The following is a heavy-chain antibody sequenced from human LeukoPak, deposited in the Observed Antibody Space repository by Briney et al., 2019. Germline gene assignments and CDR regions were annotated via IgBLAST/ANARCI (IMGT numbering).Heavy chain of an antibody. CDR3: ARLRIAAAGPAKYMDV. CDR2: IYTSGST. D-gene: IGHD6-13*01. J-gene: IGHJ6*03. CDR1: GGSISSHY. Sequence: PSETLSLTCTVSGGSISSHYWSWIRQPPGKGLEWIGYIYTSGSTNYNPSLKSRVTISVDTSKNQFSLRLSSVTAADTAVYYCARLRIAAAGPAKYMDVWGKGTTVTVSS. V-gene: IGHV4-4*09.